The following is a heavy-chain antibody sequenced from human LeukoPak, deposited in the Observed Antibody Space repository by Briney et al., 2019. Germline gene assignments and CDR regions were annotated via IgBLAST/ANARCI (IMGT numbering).Heavy chain of an antibody. CDR1: GFTFSSYS. J-gene: IGHJ4*02. CDR3: ARATFSVCGSTSCYWAGYYFDY. CDR2: ISSSSSYI. D-gene: IGHD2-2*01. V-gene: IGHV3-21*01. Sequence: PGGSLRLSCAASGFTFSSYSMNWVRQAPGKGLEWVSSISSSSSYIYYADSVKGRFTISRDNAKNSLYLQMNSLRAGDTAVYYCARATFSVCGSTSCYWAGYYFDYWGQGTLVTVSS.